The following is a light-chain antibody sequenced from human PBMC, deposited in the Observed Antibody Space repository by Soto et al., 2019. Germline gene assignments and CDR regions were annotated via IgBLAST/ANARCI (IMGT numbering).Light chain of an antibody. CDR1: QSVGRY. CDR3: QQRSYRPPGDT. V-gene: IGKV3-11*01. J-gene: IGKJ2*01. Sequence: EIVLTQSPASLSLSPGERATLSCRASQSVGRYLAWYQQKPGQAPRLLIYDASSRAIGIPARFSGSGSGTDFTLTLSSLEPEDFAVYYCQQRSYRPPGDTFGQGTKLEIK. CDR2: DAS.